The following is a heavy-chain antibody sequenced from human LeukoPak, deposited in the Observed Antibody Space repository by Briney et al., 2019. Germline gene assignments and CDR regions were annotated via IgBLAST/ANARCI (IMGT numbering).Heavy chain of an antibody. CDR1: SYSISDGFL. J-gene: IGHJ5*02. Sequence: PSETLSLTCAVSSYSISDGFLWGWIRQPPGRGLEWIASIYHSGTTYYNPSLKSRVTASVDTSKNHFSLNLTSATAADTAVYYCTRLSHVAGGLKVSWFDPWGQGTLVTVSS. CDR2: IYHSGTT. CDR3: TRLSHVAGGLKVSWFDP. D-gene: IGHD1-26*01. V-gene: IGHV4-38-2*01.